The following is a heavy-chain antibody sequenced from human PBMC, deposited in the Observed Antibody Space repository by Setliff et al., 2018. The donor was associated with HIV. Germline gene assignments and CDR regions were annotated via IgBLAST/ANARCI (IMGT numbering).Heavy chain of an antibody. CDR2: IKQGGTEN. J-gene: IGHJ3*02. CDR3: ARVLYISGWYGPVVKALDM. D-gene: IGHD6-19*01. V-gene: IGHV3-7*03. CDR1: GFTFRSHW. Sequence: PGASLKISCAASGFTFRSHWMSWVRQALGKGLEWVANIKQGGTENYSVDSVKGRFTISRDDAKNSLFLQMNSLRAEDTAMYYCARVLYISGWYGPVVKALDMWGQGTMVTVSS.